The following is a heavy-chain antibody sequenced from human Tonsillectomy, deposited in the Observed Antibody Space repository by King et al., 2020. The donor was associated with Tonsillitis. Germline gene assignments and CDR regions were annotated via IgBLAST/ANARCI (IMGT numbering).Heavy chain of an antibody. CDR1: GFTFSSYA. Sequence: EVQLVESGGGLVQPGGSLRLSCAASGFTFSSYAMNWVRQAPGKGLEWVSGISGGSSHTYYADSVKGRFTISRDNSKSTLYLEMNSLRAEDTALYYCARDHYIVATIRGLFDSWGQGTLVAVSS. CDR2: ISGGSSHT. J-gene: IGHJ4*02. V-gene: IGHV3-23*04. CDR3: ARDHYIVATIRGLFDS. D-gene: IGHD5-12*01.